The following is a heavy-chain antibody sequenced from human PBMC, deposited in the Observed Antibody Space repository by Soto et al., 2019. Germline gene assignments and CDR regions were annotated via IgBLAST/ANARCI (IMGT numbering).Heavy chain of an antibody. D-gene: IGHD6-6*01. CDR1: GFTVSSNY. CDR3: ASQRVSGY. CDR2: IYSGGST. Sequence: EVQLVESGGGLVQPGGSLRLSCAASGFTVSSNYMSWVRQAPGKGLEWDSVIYSGGSTYYADSVKGRFIISRDNSMNTRYLQMTSQRGVDTGVYYCASQRVSGYWCQGTLVTVSS. J-gene: IGHJ4*02. V-gene: IGHV3-66*04.